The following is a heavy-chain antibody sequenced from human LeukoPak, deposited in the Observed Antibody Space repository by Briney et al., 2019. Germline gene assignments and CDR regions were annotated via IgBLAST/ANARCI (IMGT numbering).Heavy chain of an antibody. CDR1: GGTFSSYA. CDR3: ARDQQLASYYYYYMDV. Sequence: SVKVSCKASGGTFSSYAISWVRQAPGQGLEWMGGIIPIFGTANYAQKFQGRVTITADESTSTAYMELSSLRAEDTAVYYCARDQQLASYYYYYMDVWGKGTTVTVSS. J-gene: IGHJ6*03. CDR2: IIPIFGTA. V-gene: IGHV1-69*13. D-gene: IGHD6-13*01.